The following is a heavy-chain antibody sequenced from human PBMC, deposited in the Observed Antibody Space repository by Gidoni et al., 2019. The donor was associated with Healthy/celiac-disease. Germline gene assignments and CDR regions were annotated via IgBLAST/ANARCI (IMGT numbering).Heavy chain of an antibody. J-gene: IGHJ2*01. CDR1: GYTFTSYY. Sequence: FVYGASGYTFTSYYMHWVRQAPGQGLEWMGIINPSGGSTSYAQKFQGRVTMTRDTSTSTVYMELSSLRSEDTAVYYCARVFGRLSSHWYFDLWGRGTLVTVSS. CDR3: ARVFGRLSSHWYFDL. V-gene: IGHV1-46*01. CDR2: INPSGGST. D-gene: IGHD3-16*02.